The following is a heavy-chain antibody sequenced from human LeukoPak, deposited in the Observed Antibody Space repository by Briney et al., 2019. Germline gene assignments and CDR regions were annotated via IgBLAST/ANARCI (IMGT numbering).Heavy chain of an antibody. V-gene: IGHV3-11*04. CDR1: GFTFSDYY. Sequence: GVLRLSCAASGFTFSDYYMSWIRQAPGKGLEWVSYISSSGSTVYYADSVTGRFTISRDNAKNSLYLQMNSLRAEDTAVYYCASYSQYCSSTSCYTRRVIDYWGQGTLVTVSS. CDR3: ASYSQYCSSTSCYTRRVIDY. CDR2: ISSSGSTV. J-gene: IGHJ4*02. D-gene: IGHD2-2*02.